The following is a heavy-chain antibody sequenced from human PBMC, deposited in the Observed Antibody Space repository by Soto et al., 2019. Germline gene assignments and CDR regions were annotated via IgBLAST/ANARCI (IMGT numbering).Heavy chain of an antibody. CDR3: AREKWAAAGGINWFDP. CDR1: GDSVSSNTVA. Sequence: SQTLSLTCAVSGDSVSSNTVAWNWIRQSPSRGLEWLGRSYYRSKWYNDYAVSVKSRITINPDTSKNQFSLQLNSVTPEDTAVYYXAREKWAAAGGINWFDPWGQGTLVTVSS. J-gene: IGHJ5*02. D-gene: IGHD6-13*01. V-gene: IGHV6-1*01. CDR2: SYYRSKWYN.